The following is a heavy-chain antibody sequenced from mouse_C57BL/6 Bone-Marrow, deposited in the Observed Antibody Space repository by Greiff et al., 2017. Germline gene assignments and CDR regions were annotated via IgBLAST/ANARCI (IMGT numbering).Heavy chain of an antibody. V-gene: IGHV1-26*01. CDR2: INPNNGGT. Sequence: EVQLQQSGPELVKPGASVKISCKASGYTFTDYYMNWVKQSHGKSLEWIGDINPNNGGTSYNQKFKGKATLTVDKSSSTAYMELRSLTSEDSAVYYCVSPLGYWGQGTTLTVSS. CDR3: VSPLGY. J-gene: IGHJ2*01. CDR1: GYTFTDYY.